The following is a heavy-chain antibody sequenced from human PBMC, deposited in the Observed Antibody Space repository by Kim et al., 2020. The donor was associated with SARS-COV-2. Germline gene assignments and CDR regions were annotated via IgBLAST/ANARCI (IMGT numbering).Heavy chain of an antibody. CDR1: GGTFSSYA. D-gene: IGHD2-2*02. CDR3: ARDGIARYCSSTSCYRAFD. Sequence: SLKVSCKASGGTFSSYAISWVRQAPGQGLEWMGRIIPILGIANYAQKFQGRVTITADKSTSTAYMELSSLRSEDTAVYYCARDGIARYCSSTSCYRAFD. J-gene: IGHJ3*01. V-gene: IGHV1-69*04. CDR2: IIPILGIA.